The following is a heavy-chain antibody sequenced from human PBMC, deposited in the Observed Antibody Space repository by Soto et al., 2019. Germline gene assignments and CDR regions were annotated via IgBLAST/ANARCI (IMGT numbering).Heavy chain of an antibody. V-gene: IGHV3-30-3*01. CDR1: GFTFSSYA. J-gene: IGHJ4*02. CDR3: ARDQGEWLVPYYFDY. CDR2: ISYDGSNK. Sequence: QVQLVESGGGVVQPGRSLRLSCAASGFTFSSYAMHWVRQAPGKGLEWVAVISYDGSNKYYADSVKGRFTISRDNSKNTLYLQMNSLRAEDTAVYYCARDQGEWLVPYYFDYWGQGTLVTVSS. D-gene: IGHD6-19*01.